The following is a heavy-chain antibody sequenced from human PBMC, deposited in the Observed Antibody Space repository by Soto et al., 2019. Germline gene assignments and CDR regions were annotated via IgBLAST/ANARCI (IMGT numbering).Heavy chain of an antibody. V-gene: IGHV3-30*18. CDR2: ISYDGSNK. CDR1: GFTFSSYS. J-gene: IGHJ6*02. D-gene: IGHD2-2*01. Sequence: QVQLVESGGGVVQPGRSLRLSCAASGFTFSSYSMHWVRQAPGKGLEWVAVISYDGSNKYYADSVKGRFTISRDNSKNTLYLQMNSLRAEDTAVYYCAKDIVVVPAAMLGKDGGNYYYYYGMDVWGQGTTVTVSS. CDR3: AKDIVVVPAAMLGKDGGNYYYYYGMDV.